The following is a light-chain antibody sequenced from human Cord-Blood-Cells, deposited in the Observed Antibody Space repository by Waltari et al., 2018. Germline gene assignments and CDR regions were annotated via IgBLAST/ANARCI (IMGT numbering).Light chain of an antibody. CDR2: DVS. CDR1: SSDVGGYHY. V-gene: IGLV2-14*03. Sequence: QSALTQPASVSGSPGQSITISCTGTSSDVGGYHYVSWYQQHPGKAPKLMIYDVSNRPSGVSNRFSGAKSGNTASLTISGLQAEDEADYYCSSYTSISTWVFGGGTKLTVL. CDR3: SSYTSISTWV. J-gene: IGLJ3*02.